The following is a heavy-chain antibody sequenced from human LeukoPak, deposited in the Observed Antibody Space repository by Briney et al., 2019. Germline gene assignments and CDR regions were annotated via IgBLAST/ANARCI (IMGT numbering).Heavy chain of an antibody. CDR2: IDWSDDK. J-gene: IGHJ4*02. V-gene: IGHV2-70*11. Sequence: SGPALVKPTQALTLTCSFSGFSLSTSGMCVSWIRQPPGKALEWLARIDWSDDKYLSTSLQTRLTISKDTSRNQVVLTMTNMDFVDTATYYCARFLGTTSYDFWGQGTLVTVSS. CDR3: ARFLGTTSYDF. D-gene: IGHD1-1*01. CDR1: GFSLSTSGMC.